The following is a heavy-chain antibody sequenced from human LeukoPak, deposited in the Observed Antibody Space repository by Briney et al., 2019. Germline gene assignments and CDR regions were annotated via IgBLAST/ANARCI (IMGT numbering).Heavy chain of an antibody. Sequence: PGGSLRLSCAASGFTFSSYGMHWVRQAPGKGLEWVAVIWYDGSNKYYADSVKGRFTISRDNSKNTLYLQMNSLRAEDTAVYYCARDCTAPMLFDIWGQGTMVTVSS. J-gene: IGHJ3*02. D-gene: IGHD2-8*01. CDR2: IWYDGSNK. CDR1: GFTFSSYG. V-gene: IGHV3-33*01. CDR3: ARDCTAPMLFDI.